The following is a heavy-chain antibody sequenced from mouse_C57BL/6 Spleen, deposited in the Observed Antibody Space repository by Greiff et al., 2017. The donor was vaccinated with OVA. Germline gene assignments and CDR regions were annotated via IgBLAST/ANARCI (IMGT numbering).Heavy chain of an antibody. Sequence: VQLQQPGAELVKPGASVKLSCKASGYTFTSYWMQWVKQRPGQGLEWIGEIDPSDSYTNYNQKFKGKATLTVDTSSSTAYMQLSSLTSEDSAVYYCARWGIGQYYFDYWGQGTTLTVSS. J-gene: IGHJ2*01. CDR1: GYTFTSYW. V-gene: IGHV1-50*01. CDR3: ARWGIGQYYFDY. CDR2: IDPSDSYT.